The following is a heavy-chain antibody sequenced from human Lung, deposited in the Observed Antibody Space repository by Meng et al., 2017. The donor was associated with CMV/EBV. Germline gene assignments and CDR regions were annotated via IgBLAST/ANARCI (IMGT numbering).Heavy chain of an antibody. CDR2: INHRGST. CDR3: ARGSTSVTMIVVVITAASLAYDS. J-gene: IGHJ5*01. CDR1: GGSFSGYD. Sequence: LXCAVYGGSFSGYDWSWIRQSPGKGLEWIGEINHRGSTNYNPSLKSRLTISVDTSKNQFSLKLNSVTAADTAVYYCARGSTSVTMIVVVITAASLAYDSW. D-gene: IGHD3-22*01. V-gene: IGHV4-34*01.